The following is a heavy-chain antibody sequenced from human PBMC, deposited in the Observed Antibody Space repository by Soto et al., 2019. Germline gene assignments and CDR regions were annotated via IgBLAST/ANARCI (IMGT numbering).Heavy chain of an antibody. J-gene: IGHJ6*02. CDR1: GGTFSSYA. CDR3: ARSQVSRPSLETYYNSDYSMDV. V-gene: IGHV1-69*01. D-gene: IGHD2-2*01. CDR2: IIPISETT. Sequence: QVQLVQSGAEVKKPGSSVKVSCKASGGTFSSYAISWVRQAPGQGLEWTGGIIPISETTNYAQKFQGRVTITADESKSTAYMELSSLRSEDRAVYYCARSQVSRPSLETYYNSDYSMDVWGQGTTVTVSS.